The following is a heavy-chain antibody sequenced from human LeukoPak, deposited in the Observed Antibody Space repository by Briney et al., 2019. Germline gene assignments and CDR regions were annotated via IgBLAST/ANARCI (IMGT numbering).Heavy chain of an antibody. Sequence: GGSLRLSCEASGFTFSSYAMHWVRQAPGKGLEWVAIISYDGSSKYYADSVKGRFTISRDTSKNTLYLQMSSLRAEDTAVYYCARDYGGNSGSLDYWGQGTLVTVSS. CDR1: GFTFSSYA. V-gene: IGHV3-30-3*01. D-gene: IGHD4-23*01. CDR3: ARDYGGNSGSLDY. CDR2: ISYDGSSK. J-gene: IGHJ4*02.